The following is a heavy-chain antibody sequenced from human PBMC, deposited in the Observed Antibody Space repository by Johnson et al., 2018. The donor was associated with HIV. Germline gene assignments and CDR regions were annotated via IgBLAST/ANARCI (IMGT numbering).Heavy chain of an antibody. V-gene: IGHV3-7*01. CDR2: IKQDGSEK. CDR1: GFTFNNHW. Sequence: EVQLVESGGDLVQPGGSLRLSCAASGFTFNNHWMTWVRQAPGKGLEWVANIKQDGSEKYYVDSVKGRFTISRDNAKNSLHLQMNSLRAEDTAVYFCARVRRQLVRLSAFDIWGQGTLVTVSS. J-gene: IGHJ3*02. D-gene: IGHD6-6*01. CDR3: ARVRRQLVRLSAFDI.